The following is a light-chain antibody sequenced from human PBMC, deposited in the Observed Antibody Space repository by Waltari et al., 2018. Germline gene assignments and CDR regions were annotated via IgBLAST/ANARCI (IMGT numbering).Light chain of an antibody. J-gene: IGKJ2*01. CDR3: QQFGSSVLYT. CDR2: GAS. CDR1: QTVSRSR. Sequence: EVVLTQSPGTLSLSPGERATLSCRASQTVSRSRIAWYLQKPGQAPRLLIYGASVRATDTPDRFSGSGSGTDFSLTISRVEPEDFAVYYCQQFGSSVLYTFGQGTKLEIK. V-gene: IGKV3-20*01.